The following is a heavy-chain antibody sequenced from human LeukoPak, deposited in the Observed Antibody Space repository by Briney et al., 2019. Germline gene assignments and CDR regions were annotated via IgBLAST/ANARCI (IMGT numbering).Heavy chain of an antibody. V-gene: IGHV1-2*02. D-gene: IGHD5-18*01. CDR1: GYTFTGYY. CDR2: INPNSGGT. Sequence: ASVKVSCKASGYTFTGYYMHWVRQAPGQELEWMGWINPNSGGTNYAQKFQGRVTMTRDTSISTAYMELSRLRSDDTAVYYCARDFYTYRYGEADYYMDVWGKGTTITVSS. J-gene: IGHJ6*03. CDR3: ARDFYTYRYGEADYYMDV.